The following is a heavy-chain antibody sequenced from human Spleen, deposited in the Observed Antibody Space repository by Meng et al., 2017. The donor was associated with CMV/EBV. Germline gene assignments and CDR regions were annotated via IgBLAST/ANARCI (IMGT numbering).Heavy chain of an antibody. CDR2: INPNSGGT. CDR3: ATLDILTGYYSLDY. Sequence: QVQLVQSGAEVKKPWASVKVACNASGFTFPGYYMHWVRQAPGQGLEWMGWINPNSGGTNYAQKFQGRVTMTRDTSISTAYMELSRLRSDDTAVYYWATLDILTGYYSLDYWGQGTLVTVSS. J-gene: IGHJ4*02. D-gene: IGHD3-9*01. CDR1: GFTFPGYY. V-gene: IGHV1-2*02.